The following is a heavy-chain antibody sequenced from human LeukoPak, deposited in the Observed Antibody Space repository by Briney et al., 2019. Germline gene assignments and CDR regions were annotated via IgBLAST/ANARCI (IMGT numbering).Heavy chain of an antibody. CDR1: GFTVSSNY. J-gene: IGHJ6*01. CDR3: ARGFLGGYYYGMDV. CDR2: IYSGGST. D-gene: IGHD3-3*01. V-gene: IGHV3-66*01. Sequence: GGSLRLSCAASGFTVSSNYVSWVRQAPGKGLEWVSVIYSGGSTYYADSVKGRFTISRDNSKNTLYLQMNSLRAEDTAVYYCARGFLGGYYYGMDVWGQGTTVTVSS.